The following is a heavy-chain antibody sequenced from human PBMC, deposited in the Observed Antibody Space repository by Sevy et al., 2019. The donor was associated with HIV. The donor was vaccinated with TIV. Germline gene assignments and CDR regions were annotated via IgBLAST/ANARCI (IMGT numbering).Heavy chain of an antibody. Sequence: GGSLRLSCAASGFTFSSYEMNWVRQAPGKGLEWVSHISSSGSTIYYADSVKGRFTITRDNAKNSLYLQMNSLRAEDTAVYFCARDTAHYYDPYYFDYWGQGTLVTASS. CDR1: GFTFSSYE. CDR3: ARDTAHYYDPYYFDY. CDR2: ISSSGSTI. J-gene: IGHJ4*02. D-gene: IGHD3-22*01. V-gene: IGHV3-48*03.